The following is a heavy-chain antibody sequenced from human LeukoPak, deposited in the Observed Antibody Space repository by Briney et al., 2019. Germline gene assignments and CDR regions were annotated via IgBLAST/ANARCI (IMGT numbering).Heavy chain of an antibody. V-gene: IGHV1-18*01. CDR3: ARVVLTGDYFDY. CDR1: GYTFTNYG. J-gene: IGHJ4*02. D-gene: IGHD7-27*01. Sequence: ASVKVSCKASGYTFTNYGISWVRQAPGQGLEWMGWISAYNGNTNYAQKLQGRVTMTTDTSTSTAYMELRSLRSDDTAVYYRARVVLTGDYFDYWGQGTQVTVSS. CDR2: ISAYNGNT.